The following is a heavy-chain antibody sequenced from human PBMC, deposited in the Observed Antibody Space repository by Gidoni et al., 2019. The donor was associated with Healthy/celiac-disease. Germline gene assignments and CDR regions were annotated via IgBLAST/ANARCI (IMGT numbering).Heavy chain of an antibody. V-gene: IGHV4-34*01. CDR1: GGSFSGYY. Sequence: QVQLQQWGAGLLKPSETLSLTCAVYGGSFSGYYWSWIRQPPGKGLEWIGEINHSGSTNYNPSLKSRVTISVDTSKNQFSLKLSSVTAADTAVYYCARAGAHDYGDYYYYYGMDVWGQGTTVTVSS. CDR3: ARAGAHDYGDYYYYYGMDV. CDR2: INHSGST. D-gene: IGHD4-17*01. J-gene: IGHJ6*02.